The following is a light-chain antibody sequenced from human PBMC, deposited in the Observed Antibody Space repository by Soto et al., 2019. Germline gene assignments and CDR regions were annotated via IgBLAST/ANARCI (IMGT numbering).Light chain of an antibody. CDR3: ETWDSNTRV. V-gene: IGLV4-60*02. CDR2: LEGSGSY. J-gene: IGLJ1*01. Sequence: QSVLTQSSSASASLGSSVKLTCTLSSGHSSYIIAWHQQRPGKAPRYLMKLEGSGSYNKGSGVPDRFSGSSSGADRYLTISNLQFEDEADYYCETWDSNTRVFGTGTKVTVL. CDR1: SGHSSYI.